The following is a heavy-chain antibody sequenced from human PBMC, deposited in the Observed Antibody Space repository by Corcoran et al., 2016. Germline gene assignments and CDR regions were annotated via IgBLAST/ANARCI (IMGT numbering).Heavy chain of an antibody. D-gene: IGHD3-10*01. J-gene: IGHJ1*01. CDR2: ISTSSSYI. CDR3: AGDYGSGSQPI. Sequence: EVQLVESGGGLVKPGGSLRLSCAASGFTFSTYTMNWVRQAPGKGLEWVSFISTSSSYIYYADSVKGRFTISRDNAKNSLYLQMNSLRAGDTALYYCAGDYGSGSQPICGQGTLVTVSS. V-gene: IGHV3-21*02. CDR1: GFTFSTYT.